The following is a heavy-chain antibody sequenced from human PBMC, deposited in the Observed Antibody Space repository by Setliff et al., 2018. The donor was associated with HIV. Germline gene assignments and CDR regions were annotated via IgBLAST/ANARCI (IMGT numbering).Heavy chain of an antibody. Sequence: SETLSLTCTVSGGSISSSSYYWGWIRQPPGKGLEWIGSIYYSGSTYYNPSLKSRVTISVDTSKNQFSLKLSSVTAADTAVYYCARYFDWFSYGMDVWGEGTTVTVSS. V-gene: IGHV4-39*07. CDR2: IYYSGST. J-gene: IGHJ6*04. D-gene: IGHD3-9*01. CDR3: ARYFDWFSYGMDV. CDR1: GGSISSSSYY.